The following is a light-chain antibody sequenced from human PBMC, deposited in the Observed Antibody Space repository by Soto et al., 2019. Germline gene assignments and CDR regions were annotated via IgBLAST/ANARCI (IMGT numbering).Light chain of an antibody. V-gene: IGKV1-39*01. CDR2: AAS. J-gene: IGKJ4*01. CDR3: QQSHSPPLT. Sequence: DIQMTQSPSSLYASIGDSVTISCRASHFISTDLNWYQQKLGKAPKLLIYAASSLQRGVPSRFRGSGSGTDFTLPISSLQAEDFATYYCQQSHSPPLTFGGGTKVEIK. CDR1: HFISTD.